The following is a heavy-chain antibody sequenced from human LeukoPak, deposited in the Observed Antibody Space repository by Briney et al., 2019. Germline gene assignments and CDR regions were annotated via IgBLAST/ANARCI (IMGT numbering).Heavy chain of an antibody. CDR3: ARSIAVAANFDY. J-gene: IGHJ4*02. V-gene: IGHV1-2*04. D-gene: IGHD6-19*01. Sequence: ASVKVSCKASGGTFSSYAISWVRQAPGQGLEWMGWINPNSGGTDYAQKFQGWVTMTRDTSISTAYMELSRLRSDDTAVYYCARSIAVAANFDYWGQGTLVTVSS. CDR1: GGTFSSYA. CDR2: INPNSGGT.